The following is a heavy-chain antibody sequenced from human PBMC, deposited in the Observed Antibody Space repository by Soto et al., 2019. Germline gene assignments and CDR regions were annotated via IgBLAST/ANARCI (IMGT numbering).Heavy chain of an antibody. D-gene: IGHD3-22*01. CDR1: GGTFSSYA. CDR3: ARDMSDYYDSSGYYFDY. J-gene: IGHJ4*02. V-gene: IGHV1-69*01. CDR2: IIPIFGTA. Sequence: QVQPVQSGAEVKKPGSSVKVSCKASGGTFSSYAISWVRQAPGQGLEWMGGIIPIFGTANYAQKFQGRVTITADESTSTAYMELSSLRSEDTAVYYCARDMSDYYDSSGYYFDYWGQGTLVTVSS.